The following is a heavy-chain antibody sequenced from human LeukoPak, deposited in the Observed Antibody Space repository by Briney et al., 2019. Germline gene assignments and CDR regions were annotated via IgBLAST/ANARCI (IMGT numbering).Heavy chain of an antibody. CDR1: GYSFTSYW. J-gene: IGHJ4*02. CDR2: IYPGDSDT. D-gene: IGHD3-3*01. CDR3: ARSYYDFWSGYYHFDY. V-gene: IGHV5-51*01. Sequence: GESLKISCKGSGYSFTSYWIGWVRQMPGKGLEWMGIIYPGDSDTRYSTSFQGQVTISADKSISTAYLQRSSLKASDTAMYYCARSYYDFWSGYYHFDYWGQGTLVTVSS.